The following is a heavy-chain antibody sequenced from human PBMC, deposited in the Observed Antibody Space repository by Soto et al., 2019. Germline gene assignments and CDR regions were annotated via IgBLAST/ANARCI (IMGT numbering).Heavy chain of an antibody. V-gene: IGHV3-33*01. Sequence: VGSLRLSCAASGFTFSSYGMHWVRQAPGKGLEWVAVIWYDGSNKYYADSVKGRFTISRDNSKNTLYLQMNSLRAEDTAVYYCARDYYHSWSGYYYYYYYMDVWGKGTTVTVSS. CDR2: IWYDGSNK. CDR1: GFTFSSYG. CDR3: ARDYYHSWSGYYYYYYYMDV. D-gene: IGHD3-3*01. J-gene: IGHJ6*03.